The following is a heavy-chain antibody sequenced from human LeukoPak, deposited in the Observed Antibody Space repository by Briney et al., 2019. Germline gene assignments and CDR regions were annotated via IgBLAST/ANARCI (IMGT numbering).Heavy chain of an antibody. CDR2: ISGSGGST. CDR3: AKDSGRGYSSRYYYYYGMDV. J-gene: IGHJ6*02. Sequence: PGGSLRLSCAASGFTFSSYAMSWVRQAPGKGLEWVSAISGSGGSTYYADSVKGRFTISRDNSKNTLYLQMNSLRAEDTAVYYCAKDSGRGYSSRYYYYYGMDVWGQGTTVTVSS. D-gene: IGHD5-18*01. V-gene: IGHV3-23*01. CDR1: GFTFSSYA.